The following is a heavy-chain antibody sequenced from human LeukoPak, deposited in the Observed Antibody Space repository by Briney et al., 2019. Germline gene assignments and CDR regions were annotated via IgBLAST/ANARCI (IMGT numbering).Heavy chain of an antibody. V-gene: IGHV1-69*05. D-gene: IGHD3-3*01. Sequence: SVKVSCKASGGTFSSYAISWVRQAPGQGLEWMGGIIPIFGTANYAQKFQRRVTITTDESTSTAYMELSSLRSEDTAVYYCARRSRRDFWSGYSLDVWGKGTTVTVSS. CDR2: IIPIFGTA. J-gene: IGHJ6*04. CDR3: ARRSRRDFWSGYSLDV. CDR1: GGTFSSYA.